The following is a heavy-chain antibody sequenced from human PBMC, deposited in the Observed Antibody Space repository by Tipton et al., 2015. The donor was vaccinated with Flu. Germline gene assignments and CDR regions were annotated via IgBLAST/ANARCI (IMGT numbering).Heavy chain of an antibody. V-gene: IGHV3-11*01. CDR2: ISSSGSII. J-gene: IGHJ4*02. Sequence: SLRLSCAASGFTFSDYYMSWVRQAPGKGLEWVSHISSSGSIINYADSVKGRFTISRDNAKNSLYLQMNSLRAEDTAVYYCARAWTTYDYLDYWGQGTLVTVSS. CDR1: GFTFSDYY. D-gene: IGHD1-14*01. CDR3: ARAWTTYDYLDY.